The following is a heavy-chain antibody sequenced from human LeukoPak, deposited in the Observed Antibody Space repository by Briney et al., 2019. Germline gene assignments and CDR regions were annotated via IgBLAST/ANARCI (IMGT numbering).Heavy chain of an antibody. CDR1: GFTFSSDA. Sequence: PGGSLRLSCAASGFTFSSDAMSWVRQAPGKGLEWVSAISHIGGSTYYADSVKGRLTISRDNSKNTLYLQMNTLRSEDTATYYCAKGGWLGIIQNYYMDVWGKGTTVTVSS. D-gene: IGHD6-19*01. J-gene: IGHJ6*03. V-gene: IGHV3-23*01. CDR3: AKGGWLGIIQNYYMDV. CDR2: ISHIGGST.